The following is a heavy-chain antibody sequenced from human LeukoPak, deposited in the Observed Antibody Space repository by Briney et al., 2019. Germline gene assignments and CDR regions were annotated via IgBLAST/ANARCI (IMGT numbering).Heavy chain of an antibody. J-gene: IGHJ4*02. D-gene: IGHD3-22*01. CDR3: AIGREFDSSGY. CDR2: IYYSGNT. Sequence: SETLSLTGIISGASISSSAYYWGWIRQPPGKGLEWIGTIYYSGNTYYNPSLKSRVTISVDTSKNQFSLKLSSVTAADTAVYYCAIGREFDSSGYWSQGTLVTVSS. CDR1: GASISSSAYY. V-gene: IGHV4-39*01.